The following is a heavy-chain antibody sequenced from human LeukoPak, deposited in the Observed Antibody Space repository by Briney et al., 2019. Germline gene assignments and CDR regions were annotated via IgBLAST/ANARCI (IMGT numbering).Heavy chain of an antibody. CDR3: AKDLEYYYGSGRDY. V-gene: IGHV3-30*18. Sequence: GGSLRLSCAASGFTFSSYGMHWVRQAPGKGLEWVAVISYDGSNKYYADSEKGRFTISRGNSKNTLYLQMNSLRAEDTAVYYCAKDLEYYYGSGRDYWGQGTLVTVSS. J-gene: IGHJ4*02. CDR1: GFTFSSYG. D-gene: IGHD3-10*01. CDR2: ISYDGSNK.